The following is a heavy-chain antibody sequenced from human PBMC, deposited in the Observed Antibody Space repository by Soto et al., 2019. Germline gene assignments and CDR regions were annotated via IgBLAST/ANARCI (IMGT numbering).Heavy chain of an antibody. D-gene: IGHD4-17*01. CDR1: GFTFSSYG. CDR3: ARVLTVTPGADYYFDY. CDR2: IWYDGSNK. V-gene: IGHV3-33*01. Sequence: PGRSLRLSCAASGFTFSSYGMHWVRQAPGKGLERVAVIWYDGSNKYYADSVKGRFTISRYNSKNTLYLQMNSLRAEDTDVYYCARVLTVTPGADYYFDYWGQGTLVTLSS. J-gene: IGHJ4*02.